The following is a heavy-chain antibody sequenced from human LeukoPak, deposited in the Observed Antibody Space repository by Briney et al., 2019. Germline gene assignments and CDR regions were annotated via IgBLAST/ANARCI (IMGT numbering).Heavy chain of an antibody. CDR3: ARATYYYDSSGYYHPGYFDY. CDR2: ISAYNGNT. Sequence: GASVTVSFTSSGYTFTIYGISWVRQAPGQGLEWMGWISAYNGNTNYAQKLQGRVTMTTDTSTSTAYMELRSLRSDDTAVYYCARATYYYDSSGYYHPGYFDYWGQGTLVTVSS. V-gene: IGHV1-18*01. D-gene: IGHD3-22*01. J-gene: IGHJ4*02. CDR1: GYTFTIYG.